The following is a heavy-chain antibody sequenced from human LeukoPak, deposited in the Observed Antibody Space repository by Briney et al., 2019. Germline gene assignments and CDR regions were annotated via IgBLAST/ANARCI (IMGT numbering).Heavy chain of an antibody. J-gene: IGHJ3*02. CDR1: GFIFTSYT. V-gene: IGHV3-48*02. CDR3: VRDHLWAFDI. D-gene: IGHD2-21*01. Sequence: PGGSLRLSCAASGFIFTSYTMNWVRQAPGKGPEWISFISVSGTTDCPGSVKGRFTISRDNARNSLYLQMNSLRDDDTAVYYCVRDHLWAFDIWGQGTMVTVSS. CDR2: ISVSGTT.